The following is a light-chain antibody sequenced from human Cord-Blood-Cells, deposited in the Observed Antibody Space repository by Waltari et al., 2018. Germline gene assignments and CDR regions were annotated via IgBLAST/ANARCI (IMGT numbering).Light chain of an antibody. CDR2: AAS. Sequence: DIQMTQSPSSLSASVGDRVNITCRASQGISNCLAWYQQKPGKVPKLLIYAASTLQSGVPSRFSGSGSGTDFTLTISSLQPEDVATYYCQKYNSAPLTFGGGTKVEIK. J-gene: IGKJ4*01. V-gene: IGKV1-27*01. CDR3: QKYNSAPLT. CDR1: QGISNC.